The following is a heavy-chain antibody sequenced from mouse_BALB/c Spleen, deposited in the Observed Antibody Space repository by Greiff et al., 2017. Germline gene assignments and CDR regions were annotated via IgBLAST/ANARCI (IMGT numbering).Heavy chain of an antibody. V-gene: IGHV1-69*02. D-gene: IGHD2-3*01. CDR3: TRSSDGYYYAMDY. CDR1: GYTFTSYW. J-gene: IGHJ4*01. Sequence: QVQLQQPGAELVRPGASVKLSCKASGYTFTSYWINWVKQRPGQGLEWIGNIYPSDSYTNYNQKFKDKATLTVDKSSSTAYMQLSSPTSEDSAVYYCTRSSDGYYYAMDYWGQGTSVTVSS. CDR2: IYPSDSYT.